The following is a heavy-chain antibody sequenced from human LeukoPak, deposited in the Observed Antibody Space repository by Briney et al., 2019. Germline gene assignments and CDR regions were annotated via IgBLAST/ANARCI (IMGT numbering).Heavy chain of an antibody. J-gene: IGHJ5*02. CDR1: GYSFTDYY. D-gene: IGHD2-21*01. CDR2: INPNNGGT. Sequence: ASVKVSCKTSGYSFTDYYLHWVRQAPGQGLEWMGWINPNNGGTSSAQKFQGKVTMTRDTSITTVYMEVTWLTSDDTAIYYCARADRLHGGPYLIGPWGQGTLVTVSS. CDR3: ARADRLHGGPYLIGP. V-gene: IGHV1-2*02.